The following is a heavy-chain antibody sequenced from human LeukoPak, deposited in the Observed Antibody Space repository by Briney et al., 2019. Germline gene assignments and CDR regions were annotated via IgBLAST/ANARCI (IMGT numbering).Heavy chain of an antibody. Sequence: ASVKVSCKASGYTFTSYGISWVRQAPGQGLEWMGWISAYNGNTNYAQKLQGRVTMTTDTPTSTAYMELRSLRSDDTAVYYCARDRRLCYYGSGSYYNDYWGQGTLVTVSS. CDR2: ISAYNGNT. V-gene: IGHV1-18*01. CDR1: GYTFTSYG. CDR3: ARDRRLCYYGSGSYYNDY. D-gene: IGHD3-10*01. J-gene: IGHJ4*02.